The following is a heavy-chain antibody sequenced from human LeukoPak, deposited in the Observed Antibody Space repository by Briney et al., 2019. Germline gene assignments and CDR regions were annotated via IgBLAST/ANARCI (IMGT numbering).Heavy chain of an antibody. CDR2: ISGYNGNT. V-gene: IGHV1-18*01. CDR1: GYTFSSYG. Sequence: GASVKVSCKASGYTFSSYGISWVRQASGQGPEWMGWISGYNGNTEYAQKFQGRVTMTTDTSTSTAYMELKSLRSDDTAVYYCARDSSPMVVVVIMDYWGQGTLVTVSS. CDR3: ARDSSPMVVVVIMDY. J-gene: IGHJ4*02. D-gene: IGHD3-22*01.